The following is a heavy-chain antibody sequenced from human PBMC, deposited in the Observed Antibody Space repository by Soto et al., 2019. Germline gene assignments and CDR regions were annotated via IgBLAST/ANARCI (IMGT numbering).Heavy chain of an antibody. CDR2: ISTYNGNT. D-gene: IGHD6-13*01. V-gene: IGHV1-18*01. CDR3: AREGSSLFTDYYYYGMDV. Sequence: ASVTVSCKASCYTFSSLGISWARQAPGQGLEWMGWISTYNGNTNYAQKLQGRVTMTTDTSTSTAYMELRSLRSDDTAVYYCAREGSSLFTDYYYYGMDVWGQGTTVTVSS. CDR1: CYTFSSLG. J-gene: IGHJ6*02.